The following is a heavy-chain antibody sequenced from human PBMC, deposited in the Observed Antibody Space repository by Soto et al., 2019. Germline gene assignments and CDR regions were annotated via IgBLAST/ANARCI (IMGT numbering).Heavy chain of an antibody. CDR2: VIPMYDSV. D-gene: IGHD3-16*01. Sequence: QVQLVQSGAEVQKPGSSVKVSCEASGGTFNTYTINWVRQAPGRGLEWMGQVIPMYDSVNYAESFQGRVTITADKSTNIAYMELSSLRSEDTALYFCASWRSYSGSYCFDYWGQGTLVTVSS. CDR3: ASWRSYSGSYCFDY. J-gene: IGHJ4*02. V-gene: IGHV1-69*06. CDR1: GGTFNTYT.